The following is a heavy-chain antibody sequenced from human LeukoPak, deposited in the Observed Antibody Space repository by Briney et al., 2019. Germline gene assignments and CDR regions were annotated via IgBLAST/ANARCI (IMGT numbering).Heavy chain of an antibody. Sequence: GASVKVSCKASGYTFTGYYMHWVRQAPGQGLEWMGWINPNSGGTNYAQKLQGRVTMTTDTSTSTAYMELRSLRSDDTAVYYCARVVLRYFDWSIWYFDYWGQGTLVTVSS. CDR2: INPNSGGT. CDR3: ARVVLRYFDWSIWYFDY. V-gene: IGHV1-2*02. J-gene: IGHJ4*02. CDR1: GYTFTGYY. D-gene: IGHD3-9*01.